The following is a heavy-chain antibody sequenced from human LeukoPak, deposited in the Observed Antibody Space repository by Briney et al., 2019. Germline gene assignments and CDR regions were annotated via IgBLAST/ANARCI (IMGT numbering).Heavy chain of an antibody. CDR2: ILHSGSV. Sequence: SGTLSLTCVVSGYSISSGYWWSWVRQSPGKGLEWIGEILHSGSVTYNPSLKSRVTISLDTSNNQFSLKLTSVTAADTAMYFCGRNAAYCIDCWGQGILVTVSS. CDR3: GRNAAYCIDC. CDR1: GYSISSGYW. J-gene: IGHJ1*01. D-gene: IGHD3-9*01. V-gene: IGHV4-4*02.